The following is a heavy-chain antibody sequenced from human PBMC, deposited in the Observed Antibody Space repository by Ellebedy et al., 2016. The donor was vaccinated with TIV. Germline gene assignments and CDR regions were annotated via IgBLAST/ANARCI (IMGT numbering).Heavy chain of an antibody. V-gene: IGHV4-34*01. CDR3: ASCPKGYYYDSNGYYFTQ. CDR1: GGSFSGYC. CDR2: INHSGST. Sequence: MPSETLSLTCAVYGGSFSGYCWSWIRQPPGKGLEWIGEINHSGSTNYNPSLKSRVTISVDTSKNQFSLKLSSVTAADTAVYYCASCPKGYYYDSNGYYFTQWGQGTLVTVSS. J-gene: IGHJ4*02. D-gene: IGHD3-22*01.